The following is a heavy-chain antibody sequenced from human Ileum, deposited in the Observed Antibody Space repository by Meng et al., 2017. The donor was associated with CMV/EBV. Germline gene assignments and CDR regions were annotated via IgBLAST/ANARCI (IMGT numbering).Heavy chain of an antibody. CDR3: ARSWQYQHFSWFDP. J-gene: IGHJ5*02. V-gene: IGHV3-7*01. CDR2: IKQDGSEK. CDR1: GFTFSTYW. D-gene: IGHD2-2*01. Sequence: GESLKISCAASGFTFSTYWMNWVRQAPGKGLEWVATIKQDGSEKYYVDSVKGRFTISRDNAKNSVFLQMNSLRAEDTAVYYCARSWQYQHFSWFDPWGPGTLVTVSS.